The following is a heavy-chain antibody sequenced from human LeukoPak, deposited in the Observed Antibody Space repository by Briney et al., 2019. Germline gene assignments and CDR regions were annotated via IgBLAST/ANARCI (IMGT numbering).Heavy chain of an antibody. V-gene: IGHV3-11*05. CDR3: ARDAVSLAAAGTSDY. Sequence: PGGSLRLSCAASGFTFSDYYMSWIRQAPGKGLEWVSYISSSSSYTNYADSVKGRFTISRDNAKNSLYLQMNSLRAEDTAVYYCARDAVSLAAAGTSDYRGQGSLVTVSS. CDR2: ISSSSSYT. D-gene: IGHD6-13*01. CDR1: GFTFSDYY. J-gene: IGHJ4*02.